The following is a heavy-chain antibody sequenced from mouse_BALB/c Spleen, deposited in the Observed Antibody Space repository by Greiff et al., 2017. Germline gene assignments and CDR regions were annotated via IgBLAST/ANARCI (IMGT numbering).Heavy chain of an antibody. CDR1: GYTFTSYW. CDR2: INPSNGRT. Sequence: QVQLQQPGAELVKPGASVKLSCKASGYTFTSYWMHWVKQRPGQGLEWIGEINPSNGRTNYNEKFKSKATLTVDKSSSTAYMQLSSLTSEDSAVYYCARGVITTDHCWGQGTTLTVSS. D-gene: IGHD1-2*01. CDR3: ARGVITTDHC. J-gene: IGHJ2*01. V-gene: IGHV1S81*02.